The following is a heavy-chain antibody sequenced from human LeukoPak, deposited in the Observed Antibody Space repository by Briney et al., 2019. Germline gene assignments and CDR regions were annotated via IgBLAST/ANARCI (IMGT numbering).Heavy chain of an antibody. D-gene: IGHD3-10*01. CDR2: VYNSGNT. Sequence: SETLSLTCTVSGGSISTSTYYWGWIRQPPGKGLEWIGSVYNSGNTYYNPSFKSRITVSVDTSKNRFSLQLTSVTAADTAVYYCARVSMGSGDAFDIWGQGTMVTVSS. J-gene: IGHJ3*02. V-gene: IGHV4-39*01. CDR3: ARVSMGSGDAFDI. CDR1: GGSISTSTYY.